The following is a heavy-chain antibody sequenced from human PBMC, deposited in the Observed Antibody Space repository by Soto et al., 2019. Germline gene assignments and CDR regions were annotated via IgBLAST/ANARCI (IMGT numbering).Heavy chain of an antibody. CDR2: ISGSGGST. D-gene: IGHD2-2*01. J-gene: IGHJ4*02. Sequence: GGSLRLSCAASGFTFSSYAMSWVRQAPGKGLEWVSAISGSGGSTYYADSVKGRFTISRDNSKNTLYLQMNSLRAEDTAVYYCAKGWDIVVVQAASLDYWGQGTLVTVSS. CDR1: GFTFSSYA. V-gene: IGHV3-23*01. CDR3: AKGWDIVVVQAASLDY.